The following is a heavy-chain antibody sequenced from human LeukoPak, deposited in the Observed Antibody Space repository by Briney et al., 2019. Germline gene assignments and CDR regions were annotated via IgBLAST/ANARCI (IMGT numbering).Heavy chain of an antibody. CDR1: GGSISSGGYS. CDR2: IYHSGST. CDR3: ARGRTERSPQWLVQGPVYYFDY. J-gene: IGHJ4*02. D-gene: IGHD6-19*01. V-gene: IGHV4-30-2*01. Sequence: PSQTLSLTCAVSGGSISSGGYSWSWIRQPPGKGLEWIGYIYHSGSTYYNPSLKSRVTISVDRSKNQFSLKLSSVTAADTAVYYCARGRTERSPQWLVQGPVYYFDYWGQGTLVTVSS.